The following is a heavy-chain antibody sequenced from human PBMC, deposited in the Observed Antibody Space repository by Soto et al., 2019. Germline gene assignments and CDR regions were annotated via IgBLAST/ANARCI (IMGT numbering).Heavy chain of an antibody. V-gene: IGHV3-15*01. J-gene: IGHJ3*02. CDR2: IKSKTDGGTT. CDR3: TTDPYYDFWSGYYRPDAFDI. D-gene: IGHD3-3*01. Sequence: GSLRLSCAASGCTFSNAWMSWVRQAPGKGLEWVGRIKSKTDGGTTDYAAPVKGRFTISRDDSKNTLYLQMNSLKTEDTAVYYCTTDPYYDFWSGYYRPDAFDIWGQGTMVTVSS. CDR1: GCTFSNAW.